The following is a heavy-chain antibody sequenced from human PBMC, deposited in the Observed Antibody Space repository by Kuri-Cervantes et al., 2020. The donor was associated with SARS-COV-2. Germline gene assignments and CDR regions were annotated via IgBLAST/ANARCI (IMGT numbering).Heavy chain of an antibody. CDR1: GYSFTSYW. J-gene: IGHJ3*02. Sequence: GGSLRLSCKGSGYSFTSYWIGWVRQMPGKGLEWMGIIYPGDSDTRYSPSFQGQVTISADKSISTAYLQWSSLKASDTAMYYCAMSLYLHGSGYYYDAFDIWGQGTMVTVS. CDR3: AMSLYLHGSGYYYDAFDI. CDR2: IYPGDSDT. V-gene: IGHV5-51*01. D-gene: IGHD3-22*01.